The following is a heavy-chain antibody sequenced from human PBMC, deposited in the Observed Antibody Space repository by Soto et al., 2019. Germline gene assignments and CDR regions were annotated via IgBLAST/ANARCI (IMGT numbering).Heavy chain of an antibody. V-gene: IGHV3-23*01. CDR3: AKAILLWFGELSMDYYYGMDV. CDR2: ISGSGGST. Sequence: PGGSLRLSCAASGFTFSSYAMSWVRQAPGKGLEWVSAISGSGGSTYYADSVKGRFTISRDNSKNTLYLQMNSLRAEDTAVYYCAKAILLWFGELSMDYYYGMDVWGQGTTVTVSS. CDR1: GFTFSSYA. J-gene: IGHJ6*02. D-gene: IGHD3-10*01.